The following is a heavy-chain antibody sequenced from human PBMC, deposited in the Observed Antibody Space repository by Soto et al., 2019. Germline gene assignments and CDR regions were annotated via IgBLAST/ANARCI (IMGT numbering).Heavy chain of an antibody. D-gene: IGHD7-27*01. J-gene: IGHJ4*02. Sequence: PSETLSLTCTVSGGSISSAAYCWSWIRQSPDKGLEWIGHIYDGGTTYSSPSLKGRVTISADTSETQFSLKLNPVSAADTAVYYCARGPSGDKVDYWGQGIQVTVSS. CDR1: GGSISSAAYC. V-gene: IGHV4-30-4*01. CDR3: ARGPSGDKVDY. CDR2: IYDGGTT.